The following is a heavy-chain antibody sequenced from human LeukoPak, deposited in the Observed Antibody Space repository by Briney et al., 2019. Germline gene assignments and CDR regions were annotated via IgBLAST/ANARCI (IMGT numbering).Heavy chain of an antibody. Sequence: ASVKVSCKASGCTFTSYDINWVRQATGQGLEWMGWMNPNSGNTGYAQKFQGRVTITRNTSISTAYMELSSLRSEDTAVYYCARGPEWELYFDYWGQGTLVIVSS. CDR3: ARGPEWELYFDY. D-gene: IGHD1-26*01. CDR2: MNPNSGNT. V-gene: IGHV1-8*03. J-gene: IGHJ4*02. CDR1: GCTFTSYD.